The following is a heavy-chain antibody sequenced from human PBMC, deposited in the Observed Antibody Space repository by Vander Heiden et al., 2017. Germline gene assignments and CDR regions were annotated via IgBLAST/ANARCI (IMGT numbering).Heavy chain of an antibody. CDR1: GFAFSTYN. CDR3: ARVYDSSGYSPPFGY. V-gene: IGHV3-21*01. J-gene: IGHJ4*02. Sequence: EVQLVESGGGLVKPGGSLRLSCAASGFAFSTYNMNWVRQAPGKGLEWVSSISSTSTYIYYADSVKGRFTISRDNARNSLYLQMNSLRAEDTAVYYCARVYDSSGYSPPFGYWGQGTLVTVSS. D-gene: IGHD3-22*01. CDR2: ISSTSTYI.